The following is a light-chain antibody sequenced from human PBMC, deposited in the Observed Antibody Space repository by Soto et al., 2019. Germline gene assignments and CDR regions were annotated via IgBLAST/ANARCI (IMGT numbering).Light chain of an antibody. CDR1: QYIGDF. CDR2: DAS. J-gene: IGKJ1*01. V-gene: IGKV1-33*01. CDR3: QQYDNLPRT. Sequence: DIQMTQSPSSLSASVGDRVTITCRASQYIGDFLNWYQQKPGKAPKLLIYDASNLETGVPSRFSGSGSGTDFTFTISSLQPEDIATYYCQQYDNLPRTFGQGTKVDIK.